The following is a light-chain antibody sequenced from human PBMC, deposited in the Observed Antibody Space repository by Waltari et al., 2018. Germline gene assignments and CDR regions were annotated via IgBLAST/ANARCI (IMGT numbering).Light chain of an antibody. CDR1: SGSIASNP. Sequence: NFMLTQPHSVPASPGQTFTISSTGSSGSIASNPVQWYQQRPGSAPTTVIYEDNQSPSGVPDRFSGSIDSSSNSASLTISGLKTEDEADYYCQSYDTNNVMFGGGTKLTVL. CDR3: QSYDTNNVM. J-gene: IGLJ3*02. V-gene: IGLV6-57*02. CDR2: EDN.